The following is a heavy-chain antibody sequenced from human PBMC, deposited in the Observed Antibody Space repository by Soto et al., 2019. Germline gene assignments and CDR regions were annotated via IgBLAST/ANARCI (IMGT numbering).Heavy chain of an antibody. CDR2: IYYTGIT. V-gene: IGHV4-39*01. CDR1: GGSISSSSYY. Sequence: QLHLQESGPGLVKPSETLSLTCTVSGGSISSSSYYWGWIRQPPGQGLEWIGSIYYTGITHYNPSLKSRATISLDTSKNQFSLNLNSVTATDTAVYYCARPARQDTVAGNYWGQGTLVTVSS. CDR3: ARPARQDTVAGNY. J-gene: IGHJ4*02. D-gene: IGHD6-19*01.